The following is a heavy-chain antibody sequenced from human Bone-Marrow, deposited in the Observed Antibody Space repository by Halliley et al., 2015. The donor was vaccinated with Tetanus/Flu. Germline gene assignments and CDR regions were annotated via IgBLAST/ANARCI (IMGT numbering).Heavy chain of an antibody. Sequence: SGSGGAALYAASVKGRFTISKDISSNMVYLQMDRLRVDDAAVYYCAKSQNMIIPVIADDWLDPWGQGTLVTVSS. V-gene: IGHV3-23*01. D-gene: IGHD2-21*01. CDR3: AKSQNMIIPVIADDWLDP. CDR2: SGSGGAA. J-gene: IGHJ5*02.